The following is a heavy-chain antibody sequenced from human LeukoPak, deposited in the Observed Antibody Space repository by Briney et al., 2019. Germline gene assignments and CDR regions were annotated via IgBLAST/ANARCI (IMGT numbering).Heavy chain of an antibody. J-gene: IGHJ4*02. Sequence: GASVTVSFTASGYTFTSNYIHWVRQAPGQGLEWMGMIYPRDGSTSYAQKFQGRVTVTRDTSTSTVHMGLSGLRSEDTAVYYCARDQEGFDYWGQGTLVTVSS. CDR1: GYTFTSNY. V-gene: IGHV1-46*01. CDR2: IYPRDGST. CDR3: ARDQEGFDY.